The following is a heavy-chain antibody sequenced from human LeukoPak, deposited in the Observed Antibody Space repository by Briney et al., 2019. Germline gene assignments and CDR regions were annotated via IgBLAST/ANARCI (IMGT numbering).Heavy chain of an antibody. D-gene: IGHD1-26*01. J-gene: IGHJ4*02. CDR1: GGSISSYY. V-gene: IGHV4-59*01. CDR2: VHYTGST. CDR3: AREFTGSSFDY. Sequence: SETLSLICTVSGGSISSYYWSWIRQPPGKGLEWIGYVHYTGSTKYNPSLKSRVTISVDTSKNQFSLKLSSVTAADTAVYFCAREFTGSSFDYWGQGTLVTVSS.